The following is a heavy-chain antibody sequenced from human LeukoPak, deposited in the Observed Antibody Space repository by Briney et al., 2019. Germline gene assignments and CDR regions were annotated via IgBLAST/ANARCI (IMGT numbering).Heavy chain of an antibody. CDR3: ARDRGGAESHGFDAFDL. V-gene: IGHV3-7*01. Sequence: GGSLRLSCAASGFTFSSYWMSWVRQAPGKGLEWVANIKQDGSEKYYVDSVKGRFTISRDNAKNPLYLQMNSLRVDDTAVYYCARDRGGAESHGFDAFDLWGQGTIVTVSS. CDR2: IKQDGSEK. D-gene: IGHD2-15*01. CDR1: GFTFSSYW. J-gene: IGHJ3*01.